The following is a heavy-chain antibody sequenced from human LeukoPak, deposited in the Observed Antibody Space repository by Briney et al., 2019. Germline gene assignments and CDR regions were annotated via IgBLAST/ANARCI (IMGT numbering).Heavy chain of an antibody. CDR2: INPSGGST. D-gene: IGHD3-16*01. CDR3: AREYYDYVWGSFSTNWFDP. J-gene: IGHJ5*02. V-gene: IGHV1-46*01. Sequence: ASVKVSCKASGYTFTSYYMHRVRQAPGQGLEWMGIINPSGGSTSYAQKFQGRVTMTRDTSTSTVYMELSSLRSEDTAVYYCAREYYDYVWGSFSTNWFDPWGQGTLVTVSS. CDR1: GYTFTSYY.